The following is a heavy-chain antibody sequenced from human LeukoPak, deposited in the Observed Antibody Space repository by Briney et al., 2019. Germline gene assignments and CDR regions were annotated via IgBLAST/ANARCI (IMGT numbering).Heavy chain of an antibody. D-gene: IGHD3-22*01. V-gene: IGHV3-21*04. CDR1: GFTFSSYS. CDR2: ITSSSSYI. Sequence: GGSLRLSCAASGFTFSSYSMNWVRQAPGKGLEWVSSITSSSSYIYYADSVKGRFTISRDNAKNSLYLQMNSLRAEDTALYYCAREFNRYYYDSSGYYPEYFQHWGQGTLVTVSS. J-gene: IGHJ1*01. CDR3: AREFNRYYYDSSGYYPEYFQH.